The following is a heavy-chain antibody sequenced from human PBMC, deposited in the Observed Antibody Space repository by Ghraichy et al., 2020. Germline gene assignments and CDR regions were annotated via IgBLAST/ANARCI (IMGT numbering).Heavy chain of an antibody. J-gene: IGHJ4*02. V-gene: IGHV7-4-1*02. CDR1: GYTFYNHG. CDR3: VRTSDPFNSRFALDS. CDR2: INTSTRSP. Sequence: ASVKVSCKTSGYTFYNHGITWVRQTPGHGLVWMGWINTSTRSPTYAQDFTGRFIFSLDYSFTTAYLHINDLRPQDTAVYYCVRTSDPFNSRFALDSWGQGTLVAVSS. D-gene: IGHD6-6*01.